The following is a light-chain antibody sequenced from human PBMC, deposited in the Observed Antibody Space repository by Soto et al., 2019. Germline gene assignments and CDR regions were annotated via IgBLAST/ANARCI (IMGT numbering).Light chain of an antibody. CDR1: QSVLYSSNNRNY. CDR3: QQYYSTPVT. Sequence: DIVMTQSPDSLAVSLGERDTINCKSSQSVLYSSNNRNYLAWYQQKPGQPPKLLIYWASTRDSGVPDRFSGSGSGTDFSLTISSLQAEDVAVYYCQQYYSTPVTFGQGTKVEI. V-gene: IGKV4-1*01. J-gene: IGKJ1*01. CDR2: WAS.